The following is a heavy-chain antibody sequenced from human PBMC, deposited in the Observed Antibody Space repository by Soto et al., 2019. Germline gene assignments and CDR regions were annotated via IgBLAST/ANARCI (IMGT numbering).Heavy chain of an antibody. J-gene: IGHJ4*02. CDR2: IYYSGSP. Sequence: QVQLQESGSGLVKPSQTLSLTCSVSGGSISSGDHYWSWIRQSPGKGLEWIGYIYYSGSPYYNPSLKSRLTISVDTSKNQFSLKLSSVTAADTAVHYCAREVPGDYFDNWGQGTLVTVSS. CDR3: AREVPGDYFDN. V-gene: IGHV4-30-4*01. CDR1: GGSISSGDHY. D-gene: IGHD3-10*01.